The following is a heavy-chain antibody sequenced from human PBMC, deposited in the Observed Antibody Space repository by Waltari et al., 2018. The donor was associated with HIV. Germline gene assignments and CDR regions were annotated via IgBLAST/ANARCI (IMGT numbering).Heavy chain of an antibody. CDR1: EYTFTRFD. D-gene: IGHD1-1*01. J-gene: IGHJ6*02. CDR2: MNPKSGKR. V-gene: IGHV1-8*01. CDR3: ARVGWEPLGMDI. Sequence: QVQLVPSGAEVKKPGASLKVSCKASEYTFTRFDINWVRQATGQGLEWMGWMNPKSGKRDYAQKFQGRLTLTRDTSTSTAYMELSSLKSDDTAVYYCARVGWEPLGMDIWGQGTTVTVSS.